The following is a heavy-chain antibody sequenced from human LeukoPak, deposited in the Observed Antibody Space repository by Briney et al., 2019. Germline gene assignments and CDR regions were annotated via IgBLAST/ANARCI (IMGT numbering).Heavy chain of an antibody. J-gene: IGHJ6*02. D-gene: IGHD1-26*01. CDR2: ISGVYDNI. Sequence: GGSLRLSCAASGFTFSSYEMNWVRQAPGRGLEWVSYISGVYDNIYYGGSVKGRFTISRDNAKNSVYLQMSSLRADDTAVYYCARGGAHGMDVWGQGTTVTVSS. V-gene: IGHV3-48*03. CDR1: GFTFSSYE. CDR3: ARGGAHGMDV.